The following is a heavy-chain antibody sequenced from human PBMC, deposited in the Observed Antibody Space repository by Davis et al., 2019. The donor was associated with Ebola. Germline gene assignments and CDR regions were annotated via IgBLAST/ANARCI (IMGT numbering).Heavy chain of an antibody. CDR3: ARDLSYGLHYFDY. D-gene: IGHD5-18*01. CDR2: INPSGGST. Sequence: ASVKVSCKASGYTFTSYYMHWVRQAPGQGLEWMGMINPSGGSTTYAQKFQGRVSMTRDTSTSTVYMELSSLRSDDTAVYYCARDLSYGLHYFDYWGQGTLVTVSS. V-gene: IGHV1-46*01. J-gene: IGHJ4*02. CDR1: GYTFTSYY.